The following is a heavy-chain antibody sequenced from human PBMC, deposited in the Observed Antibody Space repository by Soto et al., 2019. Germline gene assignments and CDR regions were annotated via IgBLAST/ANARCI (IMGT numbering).Heavy chain of an antibody. D-gene: IGHD3-3*01. J-gene: IGHJ4*02. CDR3: ARWSYLDY. Sequence: WRSLRLSCAASVISSGRSSLSRGSQAPGKGLEWFSTISGSDGKTFYADSVKGRFSISRDTSQSTLYLQMNSLRADDTAMYYCARWSYLDYWGQGTRVTVSS. CDR1: VISSGRSS. V-gene: IGHV3-23*01. CDR2: ISGSDGKT.